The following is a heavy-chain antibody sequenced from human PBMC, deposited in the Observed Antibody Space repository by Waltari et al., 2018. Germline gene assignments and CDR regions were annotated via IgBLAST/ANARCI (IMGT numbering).Heavy chain of an antibody. CDR3: ARGGPYCSSTSGYRTRRAYDFDY. V-gene: IGHV4-34*01. J-gene: IGHJ4*02. D-gene: IGHD2-2*01. Sequence: QVQLQQWGAGLLKPSETLSLTCAVYVGSFSGYYWSWIRQPPGKGLEWIGEINHSGSTNDYPAIKRRVTISVDTSKNQFSLKLSSVAAADTAVYYCARGGPYCSSTSGYRTRRAYDFDYWGQGTLVTVSS. CDR2: INHSGST. CDR1: VGSFSGYY.